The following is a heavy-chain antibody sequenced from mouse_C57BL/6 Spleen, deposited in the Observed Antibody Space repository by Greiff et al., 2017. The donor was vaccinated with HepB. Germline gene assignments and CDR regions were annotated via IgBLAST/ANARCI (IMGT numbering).Heavy chain of an antibody. CDR3: VSEDYYAMDY. Sequence: DVMLVESGGGLVQPKGSLKLSCAASGFTFNTYAMHWVRQAPGKGLEWVARIRSKSSNYATYYADSVKDRFTISRDDSHSMLYLQMNNLKTEYTAMYYCVSEDYYAMDYWGQGTSVTVSS. J-gene: IGHJ4*01. CDR1: GFTFNTYA. CDR2: IRSKSSNYAT. V-gene: IGHV10-3*01.